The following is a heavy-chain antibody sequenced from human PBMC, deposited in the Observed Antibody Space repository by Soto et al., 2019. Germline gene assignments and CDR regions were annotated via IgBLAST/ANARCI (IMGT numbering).Heavy chain of an antibody. J-gene: IGHJ4*02. Sequence: EVQLVESGGGLVKPGGSLRLSCAASGFTFSSYSMNWVRQAPGKGLEWVSSISSSSSYIYYADSVKGRFTISRDNAKNAQYLQMNILRAEDTAVYYCARETIAVAGANDYWGQGTLVTVSS. D-gene: IGHD6-19*01. CDR3: ARETIAVAGANDY. CDR1: GFTFSSYS. V-gene: IGHV3-21*01. CDR2: ISSSSSYI.